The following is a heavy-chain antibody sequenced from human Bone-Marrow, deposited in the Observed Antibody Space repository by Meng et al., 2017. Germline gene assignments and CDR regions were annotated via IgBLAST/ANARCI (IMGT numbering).Heavy chain of an antibody. D-gene: IGHD5-18*01. CDR1: GGCFSGYY. CDR2: INHSGST. Sequence: QGRRMEWGAGLLKPSETLSLTCAAYGGCFSGYYGSGIRQPPGKGLEWFGEINHSGSTNYNPSLKSRVTISVDTSKNQFSLKLSSVTAADTAVYYCARGRKSTAGWIQLWKLAYWGQGTLVTVSS. V-gene: IGHV4-34*01. CDR3: ARGRKSTAGWIQLWKLAY. J-gene: IGHJ4*02.